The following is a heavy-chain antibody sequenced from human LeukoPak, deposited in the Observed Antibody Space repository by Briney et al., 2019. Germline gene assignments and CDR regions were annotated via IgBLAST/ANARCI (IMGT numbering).Heavy chain of an antibody. J-gene: IGHJ4*02. CDR2: IYTSGST. V-gene: IGHV4-4*07. Sequence: PSETLSLTCTVSGGSISSYYWSWIRQPAGKGLEWIGRIYTSGSTNYNPSLKSRVTMSVDTSKNQFSLKLSSVTAADTAVYYCARDEYYYDGSGHPLGYWGQGTLVTVSS. CDR3: ARDEYYYDGSGHPLGY. D-gene: IGHD3-22*01. CDR1: GGSISSYY.